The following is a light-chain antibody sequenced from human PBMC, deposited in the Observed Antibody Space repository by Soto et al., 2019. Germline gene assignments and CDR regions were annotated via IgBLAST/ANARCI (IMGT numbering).Light chain of an antibody. CDR1: QSVSSN. Sequence: EIVMTQSPATLSVSPGERATLSCRASQSVSSNLAWYQQKPGQAPRLLIYGASTRATGIPARFSGSGSGTEFTLTISSLQSEDFAGYYCQQYNNPSTFGQGTKLEIK. CDR2: GAS. J-gene: IGKJ2*01. CDR3: QQYNNPST. V-gene: IGKV3-15*01.